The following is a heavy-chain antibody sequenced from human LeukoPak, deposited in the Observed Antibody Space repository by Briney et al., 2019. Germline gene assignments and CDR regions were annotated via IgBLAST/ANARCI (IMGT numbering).Heavy chain of an antibody. D-gene: IGHD6-6*01. Sequence: GESLRISCKGSGYSFTSYWIYWVRQMPGKGLEWMGRIDPSDSYTNYSPSFQGHVTISADKSISTAYLQWSSLKASDTAMYYCARHGGPASSSSDWFDPWGQGTLVTVSS. CDR1: GYSFTSYW. V-gene: IGHV5-10-1*01. CDR3: ARHGGPASSSSDWFDP. CDR2: IDPSDSYT. J-gene: IGHJ5*02.